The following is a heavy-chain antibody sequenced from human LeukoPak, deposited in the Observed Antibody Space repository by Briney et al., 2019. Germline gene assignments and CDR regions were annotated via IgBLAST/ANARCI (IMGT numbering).Heavy chain of an antibody. CDR1: GFTFSDYY. D-gene: IGHD7-27*01. V-gene: IGHV3-11*01. CDR2: ISSSGSTI. J-gene: IGHJ4*02. CDR3: AKDGGLWVSAHWGDS. Sequence: GGSLRLSCAASGFTFSDYYMSWIRQAPGKGLEWVSYISSSGSTIYYADSVKGRFTISRGNAKNSLYLQMNSLRAEDTAVYYCAKDGGLWVSAHWGDSWGRGTLVTVSS.